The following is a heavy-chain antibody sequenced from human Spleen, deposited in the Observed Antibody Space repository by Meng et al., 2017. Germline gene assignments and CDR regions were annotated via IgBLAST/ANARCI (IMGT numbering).Heavy chain of an antibody. CDR3: ASPGPIRGEYFNH. J-gene: IGHJ1*01. D-gene: IGHD2-21*01. CDR1: GYTFIDYY. CDR2: ISPNSGGT. V-gene: IGHV1-2*02. Sequence: ASVKVSCKASGYTFIDYYIHWVRQAPGQGLEWMGWISPNSGGTNYAQKFQDRVTMTRDTSINTAYMDLSSLTSDDTAVYYCASPGPIRGEYFNHWGQGTQVTVSS.